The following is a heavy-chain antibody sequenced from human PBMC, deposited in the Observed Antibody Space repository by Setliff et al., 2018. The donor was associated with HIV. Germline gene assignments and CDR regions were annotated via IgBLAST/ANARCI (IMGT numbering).Heavy chain of an antibody. CDR1: GFVFTDHS. V-gene: IGHV3-48*01. J-gene: IGHJ4*02. D-gene: IGHD1-26*01. CDR3: VRDQLRWPERWDFDF. CDR2: ISATGTTV. Sequence: GGSLRLSCAASGFVFTDHSLHWVRQAPGEGLEWISYISATGTTVSYADSVRGRFIISRDSVRNEVYLPMKSLRVDDTALYYCVRDQLRWPERWDFDFWGQGTLVTVS.